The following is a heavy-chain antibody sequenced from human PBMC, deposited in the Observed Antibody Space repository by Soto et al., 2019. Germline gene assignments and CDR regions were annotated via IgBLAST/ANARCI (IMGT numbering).Heavy chain of an antibody. Sequence: QVQLVQSGAEVKKHGASVKVSCKAYGYTFTSYGISWVRQAPGQGLEWMGWFSAYNGNTNYAQKVQGRVTMTTDTSTSTVYMELRSLRSDDTAVYYCARDGGVQARFDPWGQGTLVTVSS. J-gene: IGHJ5*02. CDR1: GYTFTSYG. D-gene: IGHD2-8*02. CDR2: FSAYNGNT. CDR3: ARDGGVQARFDP. V-gene: IGHV1-18*01.